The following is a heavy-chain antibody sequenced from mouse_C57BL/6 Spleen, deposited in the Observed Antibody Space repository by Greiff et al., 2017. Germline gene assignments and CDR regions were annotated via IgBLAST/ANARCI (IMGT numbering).Heavy chain of an antibody. CDR2: IRSKSNNYAT. J-gene: IGHJ2*01. V-gene: IGHV10-1*01. CDR1: GFSFNTYA. CDR3: VRHSFYFDY. Sequence: VQLKQSGGGLVQPKGSLKLSCAASGFSFNTYAMNWVRQAPGKGLEWVARIRSKSNNYATYYADSVKDRFTISRDDSESMLYLQMNNLKTEDTAMYYCVRHSFYFDYWGQGTTLTVSS.